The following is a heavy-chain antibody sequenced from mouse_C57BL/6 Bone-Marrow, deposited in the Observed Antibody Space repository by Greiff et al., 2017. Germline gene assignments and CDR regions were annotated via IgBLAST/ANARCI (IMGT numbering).Heavy chain of an antibody. J-gene: IGHJ1*03. CDR3: AREGYWYFDV. CDR2: INPYNGGT. CDR1: GYTFTDYY. Sequence: VQLQQSGPVLVKPGASVKMSCKASGYTFTDYYMNWVKQSHGKSLEWIGVINPYNGGTSYNQKFKGKATLTVDKSSSTADMELNSLTSEDSAVYYCAREGYWYFDVWGTGTTVTVSS. V-gene: IGHV1-19*01.